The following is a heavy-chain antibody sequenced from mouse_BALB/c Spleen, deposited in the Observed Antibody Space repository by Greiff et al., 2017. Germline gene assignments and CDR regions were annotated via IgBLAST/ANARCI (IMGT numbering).Heavy chain of an antibody. CDR3: ASGITTVVSY. V-gene: IGHV5-4*02. Sequence: EVHLVESGGGLVKPGGSLKLSCAASGFTFSDYYMYWVRQTPEKRLEWVATISDGGSYTYYPDSVKGRFTISRDNAKNNLYLQMSSLKSEDTAMYYCASGITTVVSYWGQGTLVTVSA. J-gene: IGHJ3*01. D-gene: IGHD1-1*01. CDR2: ISDGGSYT. CDR1: GFTFSDYY.